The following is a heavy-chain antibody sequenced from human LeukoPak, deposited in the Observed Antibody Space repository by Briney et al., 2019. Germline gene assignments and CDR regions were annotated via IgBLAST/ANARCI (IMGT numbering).Heavy chain of an antibody. CDR1: GLTFSSYG. J-gene: IGHJ6*03. CDR2: IRFDESNK. CDR3: AKEGKQLVRGYYYYYMDV. D-gene: IGHD6-6*01. Sequence: PGGSLRLSCAASGLTFSSYGMHWVRQAPGRGLGWVAFIRFDESNKYYADSVKGRFTISRDNSKNSLYLQMNSLRAEDTAVYYCAKEGKQLVRGYYYYYMDVWGKGTTGSVSS. V-gene: IGHV3-30*02.